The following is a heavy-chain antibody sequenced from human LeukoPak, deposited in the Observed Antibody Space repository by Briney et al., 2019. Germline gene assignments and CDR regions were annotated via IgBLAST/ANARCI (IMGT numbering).Heavy chain of an antibody. CDR1: GFTFSSYA. V-gene: IGHV3-23*01. Sequence: GGSLRLSYAASGFTFSSYAMSWVRQAPGKGLEWVSAISGSGGSTYYADSVKGRFTISRDNSKNTLYLQMNSLRAEDTAVYYCAKDREEMATIGYYFDFWGQGTLVTVSS. D-gene: IGHD5-24*01. J-gene: IGHJ4*02. CDR2: ISGSGGST. CDR3: AKDREEMATIGYYFDF.